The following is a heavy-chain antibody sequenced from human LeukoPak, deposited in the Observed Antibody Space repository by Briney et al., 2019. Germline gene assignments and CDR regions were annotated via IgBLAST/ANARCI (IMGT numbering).Heavy chain of an antibody. D-gene: IGHD3-22*01. Sequence: ASVKVSCKASGYTFTSYGISWVRQAPGQGLEWMGWISAYNGNTNYAQKLQGRVTMTTDTSTSTAYMELRSLRSDDTAVYYCARDRGLGYYDSSGYPWVWVRDAFDIWGQGTMVTVSS. CDR1: GYTFTSYG. CDR2: ISAYNGNT. J-gene: IGHJ3*02. CDR3: ARDRGLGYYDSSGYPWVWVRDAFDI. V-gene: IGHV1-18*01.